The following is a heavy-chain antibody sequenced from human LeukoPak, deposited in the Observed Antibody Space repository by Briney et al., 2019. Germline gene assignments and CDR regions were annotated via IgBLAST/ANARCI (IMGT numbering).Heavy chain of an antibody. J-gene: IGHJ4*02. Sequence: GASVKVSCRASGYTFTGYYMHWVRQAPGQGLEWMGWISPNSGGTNYAQKFQGRVTMTRDTSISTAYMELSRLRSDDTAVYYCAREIFNIVVVPAAPFDYWGQGTLVTVSS. D-gene: IGHD2-2*01. CDR1: GYTFTGYY. V-gene: IGHV1-2*02. CDR2: ISPNSGGT. CDR3: AREIFNIVVVPAAPFDY.